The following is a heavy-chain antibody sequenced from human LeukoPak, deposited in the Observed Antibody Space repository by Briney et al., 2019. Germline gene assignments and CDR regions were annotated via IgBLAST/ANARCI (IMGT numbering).Heavy chain of an antibody. CDR3: ARDMHYSSSWTNSHIAFDI. V-gene: IGHV3-11*01. CDR2: ISSSGYTI. J-gene: IGHJ3*02. D-gene: IGHD6-13*01. Sequence: SGGSLRLSCAASGFTFSDYYMSWIRQAPGKGLEWVSYISSSGYTIYYADSVKGRFTISRDNAKNSLYLQMNSLSAEDTAVYYCARDMHYSSSWTNSHIAFDIWGQGTLVTVSS. CDR1: GFTFSDYY.